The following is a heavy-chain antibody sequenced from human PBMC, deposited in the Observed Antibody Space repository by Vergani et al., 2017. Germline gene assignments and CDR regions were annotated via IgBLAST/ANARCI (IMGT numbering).Heavy chain of an antibody. CDR1: GFTFSSYG. D-gene: IGHD2-2*01. CDR2: IWYDGSNK. CDR3: AKAAHPLGYQLPYFDY. J-gene: IGHJ4*02. Sequence: QVQLVESGGGVVQPGRSLRLSCAASGFTFSSYGMHWVRQAPGKGLEWVAVIWYDGSNKNYADSVKGRFTISRDNSKHTLYLQMNSLRAEDTAVYFCAKAAHPLGYQLPYFDYWGQGTLVTVSS. V-gene: IGHV3-33*06.